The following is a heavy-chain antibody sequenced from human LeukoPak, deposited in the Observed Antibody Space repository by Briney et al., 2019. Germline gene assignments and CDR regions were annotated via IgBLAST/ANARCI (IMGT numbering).Heavy chain of an antibody. J-gene: IGHJ6*03. V-gene: IGHV1-46*01. CDR1: GYTFTSYY. Sequence: ASVKVSCKASGYTFTSYYMHWVRQAPGQGLEWMGIINPSGGSTSYAQKFQERVTITRDMSTSTAYMELSSLRSEDTAVYYCAAASHYDILTGYPGYYMDVWGKGTTVTVSS. D-gene: IGHD3-9*01. CDR3: AAASHYDILTGYPGYYMDV. CDR2: INPSGGST.